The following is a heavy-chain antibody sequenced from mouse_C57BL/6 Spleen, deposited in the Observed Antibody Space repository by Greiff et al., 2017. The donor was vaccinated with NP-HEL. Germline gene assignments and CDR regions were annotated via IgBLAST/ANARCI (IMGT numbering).Heavy chain of an antibody. J-gene: IGHJ1*03. CDR2: IYPGAGDT. Sequence: VKLVESGPELVKPGASVKISCKASGYAFSSSWMNWVKQRPGKGLEWIGRIYPGAGDTNYNGKFKGKATLTADKSSSTAYMQLSSLTSEDSAVYFCARPSYYYGSSYGYFDVWGTGTTVTVSS. CDR1: GYAFSSSW. V-gene: IGHV1-82*01. D-gene: IGHD1-1*01. CDR3: ARPSYYYGSSYGYFDV.